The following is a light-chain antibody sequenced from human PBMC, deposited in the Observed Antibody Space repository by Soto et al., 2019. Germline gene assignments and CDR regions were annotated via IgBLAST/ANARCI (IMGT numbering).Light chain of an antibody. CDR1: SSDVGGYNY. V-gene: IGLV2-8*01. CDR3: SSYAGSNDYV. CDR2: EVS. Sequence: LTQPPSASGSPGQSVTISCTGTSSDVGGYNYVSWYQQHPGKAPKLMIYEVSKRPSGVPDRFSGSKSGNTASLTVSGLQAEDEADYYCSSYAGSNDYVFGTGTKV. J-gene: IGLJ1*01.